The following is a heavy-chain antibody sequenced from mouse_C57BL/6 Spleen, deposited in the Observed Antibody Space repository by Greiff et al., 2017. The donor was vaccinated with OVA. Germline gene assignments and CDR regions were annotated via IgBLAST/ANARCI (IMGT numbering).Heavy chain of an antibody. CDR1: GFTFNTYA. Sequence: EVKLVEYGGGLVQPKGSLKLSCAASGFTFNTYAMHWVRQAPGKGLEWVARIRSKSSNYATYYADSVKDRFTISRDDSQSMLYLQMNNLKTEDTAMYYCVREGVYDYDGDWYFDVWGTGTTVTVSS. CDR2: IRSKSSNYAT. J-gene: IGHJ1*03. V-gene: IGHV10-3*01. D-gene: IGHD2-4*01. CDR3: VREGVYDYDGDWYFDV.